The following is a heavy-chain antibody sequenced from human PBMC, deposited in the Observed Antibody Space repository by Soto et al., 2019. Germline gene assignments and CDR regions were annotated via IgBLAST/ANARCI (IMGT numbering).Heavy chain of an antibody. V-gene: IGHV5-10-1*01. CDR2: IDPSDSYT. Sequence: GESLKISCKGSGYSFTSYWISWVRQMPGKGLEWMGRIDPSDSYTNYSPSFQGHVTISADKSISTAYLQWSSLKASDTAMYYCARPSGPYDSSGYYSNWYFQHWGQGTLVTVSS. CDR3: ARPSGPYDSSGYYSNWYFQH. J-gene: IGHJ1*01. D-gene: IGHD3-22*01. CDR1: GYSFTSYW.